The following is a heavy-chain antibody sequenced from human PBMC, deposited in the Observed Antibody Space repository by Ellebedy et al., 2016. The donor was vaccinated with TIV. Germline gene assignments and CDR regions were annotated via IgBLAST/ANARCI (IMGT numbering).Heavy chain of an antibody. Sequence: GSLRLXCTVSGGSISSYYWSWIRQPPGKGLEWIGYIYYSGSTNYNPSLKSRVTISVDTSKNQFSLKLSSVTAADTAVYYCARSYYGSGSYFYFDYWGQGTLVTVSS. CDR1: GGSISSYY. J-gene: IGHJ4*02. V-gene: IGHV4-59*01. CDR2: IYYSGST. D-gene: IGHD3-10*01. CDR3: ARSYYGSGSYFYFDY.